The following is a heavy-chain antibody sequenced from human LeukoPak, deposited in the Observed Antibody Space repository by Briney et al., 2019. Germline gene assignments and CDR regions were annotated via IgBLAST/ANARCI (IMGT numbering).Heavy chain of an antibody. V-gene: IGHV1-69*05. J-gene: IGHJ4*02. CDR3: ARDPNGDY. Sequence: ASVKVSCKAPGGTFSSYAISWVRQAPGQGLEWMGGIIPIFGTANYAQKLQGRVTMTTDTSTSTAYMELRSLRSDDTAVYYCARDPNGDYWGQGTLVTVSS. CDR1: GGTFSSYA. D-gene: IGHD1-1*01. CDR2: IIPIFGTA.